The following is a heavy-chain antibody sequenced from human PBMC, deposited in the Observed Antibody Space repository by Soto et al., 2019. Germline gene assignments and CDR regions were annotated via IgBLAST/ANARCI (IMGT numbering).Heavy chain of an antibody. CDR2: ITDSGART. CDR3: AKDSRVGLGWYYFDS. D-gene: IGHD6-19*01. Sequence: EVQLVESGGTLVQPGGSLRLSCTASGFTFSSYLINWVRQAPGKGLEWVSAITDSGARTHYADSVKGRFTISRDNSKNTLYLPMDSLRVEYTAVYYCAKDSRVGLGWYYFDSWGQGTQVTVSS. J-gene: IGHJ4*02. CDR1: GFTFSSYL. V-gene: IGHV3-23*04.